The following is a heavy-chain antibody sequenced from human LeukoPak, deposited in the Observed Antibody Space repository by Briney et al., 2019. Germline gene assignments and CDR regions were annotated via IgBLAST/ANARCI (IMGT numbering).Heavy chain of an antibody. CDR3: ARALYSSSFLFDY. Sequence: SETLSLTRTLSGGSIRSGDYYCRWARQPPGRGLEWLGYIYYSGSTYYNPSLKSRVTISVDTSTHQFSLKLSSVTAADTAVYYCARALYSSSFLFDYWGQGTLVTVSS. D-gene: IGHD6-6*01. CDR1: GGSIRSGDYY. V-gene: IGHV4-30-4*01. J-gene: IGHJ4*02. CDR2: IYYSGST.